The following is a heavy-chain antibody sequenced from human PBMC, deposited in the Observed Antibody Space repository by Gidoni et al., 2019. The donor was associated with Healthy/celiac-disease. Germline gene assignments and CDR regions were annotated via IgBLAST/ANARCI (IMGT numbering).Heavy chain of an antibody. Sequence: EVQLVESGGGLVQPGGSLRLSCAPPGSPFTSSSINWVRQAPGKGLEWVSYVGSSSSTIYYADSVKGRFTISRDNAKNSLYLQMNSLRAEDTAVYYCARDSVNCSGGSCYSPNFDYWGQGTLVTVSS. D-gene: IGHD2-15*01. CDR3: ARDSVNCSGGSCYSPNFDY. CDR1: GSPFTSSS. CDR2: VGSSSSTI. J-gene: IGHJ4*02. V-gene: IGHV3-48*01.